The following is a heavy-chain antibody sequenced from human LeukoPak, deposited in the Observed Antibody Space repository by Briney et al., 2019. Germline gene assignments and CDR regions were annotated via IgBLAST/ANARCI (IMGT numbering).Heavy chain of an antibody. CDR3: ARLDVTVYALDY. J-gene: IGHJ4*02. Sequence: GGSLRLSCAASGFTVSSNYMSWVRQAPGKGLEWVSVIYSGGATYYGDSVKGRFSISRDNSKNTLYLQVNSLRAEDTAVYYCARLDVTVYALDYWGQGTLVTVTS. CDR1: GFTVSSNY. D-gene: IGHD4-11*01. CDR2: IYSGGAT. V-gene: IGHV3-53*01.